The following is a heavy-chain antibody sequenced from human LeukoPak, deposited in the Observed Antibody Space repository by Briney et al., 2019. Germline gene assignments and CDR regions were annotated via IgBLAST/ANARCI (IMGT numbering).Heavy chain of an antibody. CDR2: IYYSGST. CDR3: AKGILGFSRGREYYYYMDV. V-gene: IGHV4-39*01. J-gene: IGHJ6*03. CDR1: GGSISSSSYY. D-gene: IGHD1-26*01. Sequence: PSETLSLTCTVSGGSISSSSYYWGWIRQPPGKGLEWIGSIYYSGSTYYNPSLKSRVTISVDTSKNQFSLKLSSVTAADTAVYYCAKGILGFSRGREYYYYMDVWGKGTTVTISS.